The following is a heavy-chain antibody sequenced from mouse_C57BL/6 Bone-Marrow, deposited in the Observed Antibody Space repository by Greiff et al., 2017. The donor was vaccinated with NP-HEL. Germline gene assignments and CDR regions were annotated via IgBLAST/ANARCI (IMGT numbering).Heavy chain of an antibody. CDR3: TASYYYGSSGYAMDY. CDR2: IRNKANNHAT. Sequence: EVHLVESGGGLVQPGGSMKLSCAASGFTFSDAWMDWVRQSPEKGLEWVAEIRNKANNHATYYAESVKGRFTISRDYSKSSVYLQMNSLRAEDTGIYYWTASYYYGSSGYAMDYWGQGTSVTVSS. D-gene: IGHD1-1*01. V-gene: IGHV6-6*01. CDR1: GFTFSDAW. J-gene: IGHJ4*01.